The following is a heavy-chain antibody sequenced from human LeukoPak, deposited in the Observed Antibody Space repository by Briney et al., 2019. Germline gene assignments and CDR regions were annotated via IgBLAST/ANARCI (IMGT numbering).Heavy chain of an antibody. CDR3: AAFRQWLVILDY. CDR2: VSLSGLT. Sequence: SETLSLTCGVSGGSITSTNWWSWVRQPPGQGLEWIGEVSLSGLTNCNPSLSSRIIMALDTSKNHLSLHLTSVTAADTAVYYCAAFRQWLVILDYWGQGALVTVSS. CDR1: GGSITSTNW. J-gene: IGHJ4*02. D-gene: IGHD6-19*01. V-gene: IGHV4-4*02.